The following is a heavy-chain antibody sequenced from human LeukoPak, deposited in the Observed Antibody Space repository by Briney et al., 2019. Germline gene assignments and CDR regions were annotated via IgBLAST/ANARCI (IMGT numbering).Heavy chain of an antibody. CDR3: AREGNSWYYTDY. CDR1: GFIFSDYY. CDR2: ISSSGSTI. Sequence: GGSLRLSCAASGFIFSDYYMSWIRQAPGKGLEWVAYISSSGSTIYYADSVKGRFTISRDDAKNSLYLQMNTLTVEDTAVYYCAREGNSWYYTDYWGQGTLVTVSS. V-gene: IGHV3-11*04. D-gene: IGHD6-13*01. J-gene: IGHJ4*02.